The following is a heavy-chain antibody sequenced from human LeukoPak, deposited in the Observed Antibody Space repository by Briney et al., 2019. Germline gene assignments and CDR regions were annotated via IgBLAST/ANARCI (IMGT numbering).Heavy chain of an antibody. V-gene: IGHV4-59*01. CDR1: GGSISSYY. J-gene: IGHJ4*02. Sequence: SQTLSLTCTVSGGSISSYYWSWIRQPPGKGLEWIGYIYYSGSTNYNPSLKSRVTISVDTSKNQFSLKLSSVTAADTADYYCAREPYGSGTFDYWGQGTLVTVSA. CDR2: IYYSGST. CDR3: AREPYGSGTFDY. D-gene: IGHD3-10*01.